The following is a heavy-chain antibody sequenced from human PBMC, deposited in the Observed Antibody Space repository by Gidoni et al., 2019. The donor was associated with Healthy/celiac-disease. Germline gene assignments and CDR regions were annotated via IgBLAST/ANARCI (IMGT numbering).Heavy chain of an antibody. V-gene: IGHV3-23*01. J-gene: IGHJ4*02. Sequence: EVQLLESGGGLVQPGGSLRLSCAASGFTFSSYAMSWVRQAPGKGLEWVSAISGSGGSTYYADSVKGRFTISRDNSKNTLYLQMSSLRAEDTAVYYCAKDGGRYSIPLPFDYWGQGTLVTVSS. CDR2: ISGSGGST. D-gene: IGHD5-12*01. CDR1: GFTFSSYA. CDR3: AKDGGRYSIPLPFDY.